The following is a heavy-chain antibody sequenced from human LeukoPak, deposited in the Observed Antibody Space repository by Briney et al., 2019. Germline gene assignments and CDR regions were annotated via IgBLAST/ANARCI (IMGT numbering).Heavy chain of an antibody. CDR1: GYRLTSYW. D-gene: IGHD5-18*01. J-gene: IGHJ4*02. V-gene: IGHV5-51*01. CDR3: ARVYSSGPYYFDY. Sequence: GESLKISLQGSGYRLTSYWLGWVRPTPGKGPEWMGINYPGDSDTRYRPSFQGQDTISADKSLSTAYLPWRSLHGSDTAMYYCARVYSSGPYYFDYWGQGTLVTVSS. CDR2: NYPGDSDT.